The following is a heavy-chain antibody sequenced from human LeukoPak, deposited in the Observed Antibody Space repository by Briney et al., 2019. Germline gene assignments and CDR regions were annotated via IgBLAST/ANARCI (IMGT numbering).Heavy chain of an antibody. V-gene: IGHV3-53*04. CDR3: ASRRSSGWYAY. J-gene: IGHJ4*02. Sequence: GGSLRLSWAASGFTVSSNYMSWVRQAPGKGLEWVAGIYSGGRTYYADSVKGRFTISRHNSKNTLYLQMNSLRAEDTAVYYCASRRSSGWYAYWGQGTLVTVSS. CDR2: IYSGGRT. D-gene: IGHD6-19*01. CDR1: GFTVSSNY.